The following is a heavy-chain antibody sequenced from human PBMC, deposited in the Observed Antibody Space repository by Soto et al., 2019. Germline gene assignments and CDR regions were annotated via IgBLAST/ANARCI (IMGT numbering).Heavy chain of an antibody. CDR1: GGSISRYY. CDR3: ARDPGSGSYYGWFDP. Sequence: PSETLSLTCTVSGGSISRYYRNWIRQPPGKGLEWIGYIYYSGSTNYNPSLKSRVTISVDTSKNQFSLKLSSVTAADTAAYYCARDPGSGSYYGWFDPWGQGTLVTVSS. CDR2: IYYSGST. J-gene: IGHJ5*02. D-gene: IGHD3-10*01. V-gene: IGHV4-59*01.